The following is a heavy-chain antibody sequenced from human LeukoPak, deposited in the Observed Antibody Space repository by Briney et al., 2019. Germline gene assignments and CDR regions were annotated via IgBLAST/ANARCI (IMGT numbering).Heavy chain of an antibody. CDR2: IYYSGST. D-gene: IGHD3-10*01. CDR1: GVSISSSSYY. V-gene: IGHV4-39*01. CDR3: ARGGSGNYVNY. J-gene: IGHJ4*02. Sequence: SETLSLTCTVSGVSISSSSYYWGWIRQPPGKGLEWIGSIYYSGSTYYNPSLKSRVTISVDTSKNQFSLKLSSVTAADTAVYYCARGGSGNYVNYWGQGTLVTVSS.